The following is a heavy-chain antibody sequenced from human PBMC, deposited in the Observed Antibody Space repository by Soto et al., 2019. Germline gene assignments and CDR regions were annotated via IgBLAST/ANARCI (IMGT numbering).Heavy chain of an antibody. J-gene: IGHJ4*02. CDR3: AKGIAIFGVSNPFDY. Sequence: EVQLLESGGGLVQPGGSLRLSLAASGFTFSSYAMSWVRQAPGKGLEWVSAISGSGGSTYYADSVKGRFTISRDNSKNTLYLQMNSLRAEDTAVYYCAKGIAIFGVSNPFDYWGQGTLVTVSS. CDR1: GFTFSSYA. V-gene: IGHV3-23*01. CDR2: ISGSGGST. D-gene: IGHD3-3*01.